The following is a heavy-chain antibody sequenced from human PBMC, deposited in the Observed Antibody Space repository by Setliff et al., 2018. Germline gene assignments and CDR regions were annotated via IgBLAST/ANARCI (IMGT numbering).Heavy chain of an antibody. CDR1: GYTFTSYG. J-gene: IGHJ4*02. D-gene: IGHD6-19*01. V-gene: IGHV1-18*01. CDR3: ARLITVAGYFDF. CDR2: VSAYNGNT. Sequence: ASVKVSCKASGYTFTSYGISWVRQAPGQGLEWMGWVSAYNGNTNYAQKLQGRVTMTTDTSTNTAYMELRSLKSDDTAVYYCARLITVAGYFDFWGQGTPVTVSS.